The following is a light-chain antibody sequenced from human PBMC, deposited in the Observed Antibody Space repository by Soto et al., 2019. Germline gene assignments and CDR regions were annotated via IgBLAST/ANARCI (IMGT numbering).Light chain of an antibody. CDR3: SSYTSVTTFVV. J-gene: IGLJ1*01. CDR1: SSDIGRYNF. V-gene: IGLV2-14*01. CDR2: EVT. Sequence: QSVLTQPASVSGSPGQSITISCTGTSSDIGRYNFVSWYQQHPGKAPKLLVYEVTNRPSGVSNRFSGSKSGNTASLTIFGLQTEDAADYYCSSYTSVTTFVVFGNGTKVTV.